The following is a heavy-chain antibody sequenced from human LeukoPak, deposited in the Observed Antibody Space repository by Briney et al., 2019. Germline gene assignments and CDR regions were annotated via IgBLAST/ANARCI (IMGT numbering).Heavy chain of an antibody. V-gene: IGHV1-69*05. CDR2: IIPIFGTA. CDR3: ARDTGMTTVTLFDH. J-gene: IGHJ4*02. CDR1: GGTFSSYA. Sequence: ASVKVSCKASGGTFSSYAISWVRQAPGQGLEWMGGIIPIFGTANYAQKFQGRVTITTDESTSTAYMELSSLRSEDTAVYYCARDTGMTTVTLFDHWGQGTLVTVSS. D-gene: IGHD4-17*01.